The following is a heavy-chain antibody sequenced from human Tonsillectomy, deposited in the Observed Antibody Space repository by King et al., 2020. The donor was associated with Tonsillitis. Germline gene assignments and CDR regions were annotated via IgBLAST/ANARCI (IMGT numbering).Heavy chain of an antibody. D-gene: IGHD5-12*01. Sequence: QLVQSGGGVVQPGRSLRLSCAASGFTFSSYGMHWVRPAPGKGLEWVAVISYDGSNKNYADSVKGRFTISRDNSKNTLYLQMNSLRAEDAAVYYCAKAPTSFGGYAFDYWGQGTLVTVSS. CDR1: GFTFSSYG. CDR2: ISYDGSNK. V-gene: IGHV3-30*18. J-gene: IGHJ4*02. CDR3: AKAPTSFGGYAFDY.